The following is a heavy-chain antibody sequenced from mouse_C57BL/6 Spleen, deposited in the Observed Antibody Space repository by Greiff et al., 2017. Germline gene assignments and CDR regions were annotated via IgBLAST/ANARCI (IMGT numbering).Heavy chain of an antibody. CDR1: GFSFNTYA. Sequence: EVQGVESGGGLVQPKGSLKLSCAASGFSFNTYAMNWVRQAPGKGLEWVARIRSKSNNYATYYADSVKDRFTISRDDSESMLYLQMNNLKTEDTAMYYCVRHGYGSSLGGYFDYWGQGTTLTVSS. J-gene: IGHJ2*01. CDR3: VRHGYGSSLGGYFDY. D-gene: IGHD1-1*01. V-gene: IGHV10-1*01. CDR2: IRSKSNNYAT.